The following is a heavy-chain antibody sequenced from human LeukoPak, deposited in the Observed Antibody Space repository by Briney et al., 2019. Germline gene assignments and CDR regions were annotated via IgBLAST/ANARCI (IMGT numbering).Heavy chain of an antibody. CDR1: GFTFSDYD. CDR3: VREHSKVFDP. Sequence: PGGSLRLSCAASGFTFSDYDMHWVRQAPGKGLEWVSRVGATGDTDYPDSVKGRFTISRENAKNSLYLQMNSLRVKDTAVYYCVREHSKVFDPWGQGTLVTVSS. V-gene: IGHV3-13*01. CDR2: VGATGDT. J-gene: IGHJ5*02.